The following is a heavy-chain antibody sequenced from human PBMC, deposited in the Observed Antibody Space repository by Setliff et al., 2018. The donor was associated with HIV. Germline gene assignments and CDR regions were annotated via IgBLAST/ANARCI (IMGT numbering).Heavy chain of an antibody. J-gene: IGHJ3*01. D-gene: IGHD2-15*01. CDR1: GYTFTNYD. CDR2: MNPNSGNT. Sequence: NVSCKASGYTFTNYDINWVRQVTGQGLEWMGWMNPNSGNTGYGQKFQGRVTMARDTSISTAYMELSNLGSEDTAVYYCARRIGFDVWGQGTMVTVSS. V-gene: IGHV1-8*01. CDR3: ARRIGFDV.